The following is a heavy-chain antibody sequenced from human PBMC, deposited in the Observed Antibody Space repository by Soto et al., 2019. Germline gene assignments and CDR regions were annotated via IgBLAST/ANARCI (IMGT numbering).Heavy chain of an antibody. V-gene: IGHV4-34*01. CDR3: AIGSGIVALPGELEDVKYDY. J-gene: IGHJ4*02. CDR2: LNESGST. Sequence: QVQLQQWGAGLVKPSETLSLSCAVYGQSFSGHSWAWIRHPPGKGLEWIGELNESGSTYYNPSLKSRVTISTYTSENQFSLKLSSVRAADTAAYFCAIGSGIVALPGELEDVKYDYWGQGTLVNVSS. CDR1: GQSFSGHS. D-gene: IGHD1-1*01.